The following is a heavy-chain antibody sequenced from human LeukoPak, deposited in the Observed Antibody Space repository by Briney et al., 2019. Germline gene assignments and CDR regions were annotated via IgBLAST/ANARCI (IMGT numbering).Heavy chain of an antibody. J-gene: IGHJ3*02. CDR1: GGSISSYY. D-gene: IGHD6-19*01. CDR2: IYTSGST. CDR3: ATPGGYSSGWSGAFDI. V-gene: IGHV4-4*07. Sequence: SETLSLTCTVSGGSISSYYWSWIRQPAGKGLEWIGRIYTSGSTNYNPSLKSRVTMSVDTSKNQFSLKLSSVTAADTAVYYCATPGGYSSGWSGAFDIWGQGTMVTVSS.